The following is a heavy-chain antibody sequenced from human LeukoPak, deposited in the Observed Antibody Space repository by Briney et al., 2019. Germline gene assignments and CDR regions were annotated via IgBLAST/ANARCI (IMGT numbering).Heavy chain of an antibody. CDR1: GFTFSSYA. CDR3: ARRDATYWYFDL. CDR2: ISYDGSNK. D-gene: IGHD2-15*01. Sequence: PGRSLRLSCAASGFTFSSYAMHWVRQAPGKGLEWVAVISYDGSNKYYADSVKGRFTISRDNSKNTLYLQTNSLRAEDTAVYYCARRDATYWYFDLWGRGTLVTVSS. J-gene: IGHJ2*01. V-gene: IGHV3-30-3*01.